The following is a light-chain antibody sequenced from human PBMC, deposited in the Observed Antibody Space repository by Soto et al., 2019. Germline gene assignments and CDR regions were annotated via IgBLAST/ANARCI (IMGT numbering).Light chain of an antibody. Sequence: TVMTQSPESLTVPLGDRDTINCQSSQGLVEGSNDKEYLAWYQQTPGQPTKLLIYWASIRESGVPDRYSGSGSGTDFTLTISRLEPEDFAVYYCQQHGISHITVGKGTRLEIK. J-gene: IGKJ5*01. V-gene: IGKV4-1*01. CDR3: QQHGISHIT. CDR1: QGLVEGSNDKEY. CDR2: WAS.